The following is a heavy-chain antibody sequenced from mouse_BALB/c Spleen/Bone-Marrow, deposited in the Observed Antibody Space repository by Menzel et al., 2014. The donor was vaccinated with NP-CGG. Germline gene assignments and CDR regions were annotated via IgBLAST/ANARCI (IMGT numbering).Heavy chain of an antibody. CDR1: GYTFTSYW. CDR2: INPSTGYT. CDR3: ARGNPLYAMDY. D-gene: IGHD2-1*01. J-gene: IGHJ4*01. V-gene: IGHV1-7*01. Sequence: QLQQSGAELAKPGASVKMSCKASGYTFTSYWMHWVKQRPGQGLEWIGYINPSTGYTDYNQKFNDKATLTADKSSSTAFMQLSSLTSKDSAVYYCARGNPLYAMDYWGQGTSVTVSS.